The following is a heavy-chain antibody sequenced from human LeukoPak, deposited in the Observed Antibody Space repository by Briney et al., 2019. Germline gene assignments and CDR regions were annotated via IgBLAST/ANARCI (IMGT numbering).Heavy chain of an antibody. J-gene: IGHJ5*02. V-gene: IGHV4-38-2*02. CDR3: ARTPRIAAAGIIANWFDP. CDR1: GYSIRSGYS. CDR2: ISHSGST. Sequence: SETLSLTCIVSGYSIRSGYSWGWIRQPPGKGLEWMGTISHSGSTNYNPSLKSRVTMSVDTSKNQFSLKLNSVTAADTAVYYCARTPRIAAAGIIANWFDPWGQGTLVTVSS. D-gene: IGHD6-13*01.